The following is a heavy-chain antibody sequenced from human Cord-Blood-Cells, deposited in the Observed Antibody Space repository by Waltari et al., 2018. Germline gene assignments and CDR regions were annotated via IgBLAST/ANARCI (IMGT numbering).Heavy chain of an antibody. CDR3: ARDRYSSGTFDY. V-gene: IGHV4-59*01. J-gene: IGHJ4*02. Sequence: QVQLQESGPGLVKPSETLSLTCTVSGGSISSYYWSWIRQPPGKGLEWIGYIYYSGSTNYTPSLKSRVTISVDTSKNQFSLKLSSVTAADTAVYYCARDRYSSGTFDYWGQGTLVTVSS. D-gene: IGHD3-22*01. CDR2: IYYSGST. CDR1: GGSISSYY.